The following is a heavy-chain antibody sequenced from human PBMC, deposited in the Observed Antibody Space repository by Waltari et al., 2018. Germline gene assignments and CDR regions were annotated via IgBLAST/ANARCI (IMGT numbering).Heavy chain of an antibody. V-gene: IGHV4-61*02. D-gene: IGHD6-6*01. CDR2: IYTTGTT. CDR1: GCSIPLGHSS. J-gene: IGHJ2*01. Sequence: QVQLQESGPGLVKPSQTLSLICTVSGCSIPLGHSSWPWIRQPAGKGLEWIGRIYTTGTTTYNPSLRSRVTILVDTSNNHFSLRLSSVTAADTAVYYCAREPSVAARSYWYFDLWGRGTLVTVSS. CDR3: AREPSVAARSYWYFDL.